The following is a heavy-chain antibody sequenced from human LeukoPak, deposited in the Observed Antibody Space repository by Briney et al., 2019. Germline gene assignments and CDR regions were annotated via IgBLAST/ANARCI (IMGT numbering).Heavy chain of an antibody. D-gene: IGHD3-3*01. V-gene: IGHV3-23*01. J-gene: IGHJ2*01. CDR3: AKRSLSGTWYFDL. Sequence: GGSLRLSCAASGFTFSSYAMSWVRQAPGKGLEWVSAISGSGGSTYYADSVKGRFTISRDNSDKTLYLQMNSLRAEDTAVFYCAKRSLSGTWYFDLWGRGTLVIVSS. CDR1: GFTFSSYA. CDR2: ISGSGGST.